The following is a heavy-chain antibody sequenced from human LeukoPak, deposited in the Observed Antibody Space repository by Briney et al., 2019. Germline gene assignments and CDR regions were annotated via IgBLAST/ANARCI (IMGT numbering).Heavy chain of an antibody. V-gene: IGHV4-34*01. J-gene: IGHJ3*01. Sequence: SEALSLNCSVVVGSFSDFYWTWIRQSPGKGLEWIGEINHRGSSNYNPSLKSRVTISIDTSKKQFSLKLSSATAADTAVYHRARGLAYYYDNSAYALYVWGQGTMVTVSS. CDR2: INHRGSS. CDR3: ARGLAYYYDNSAYALYV. D-gene: IGHD3-22*01. CDR1: VGSFSDFY.